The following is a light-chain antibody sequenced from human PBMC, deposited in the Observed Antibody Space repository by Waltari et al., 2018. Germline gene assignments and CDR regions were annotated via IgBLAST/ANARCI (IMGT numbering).Light chain of an antibody. CDR1: QDISNY. V-gene: IGKV1-33*01. Sequence: DIQITQSPSPLSASVGERVTTTCQASQDISNYLNWYQQKPGKAPKLLIYDASHLETGVPSRFSGSGSGTDFTFTISSLQPEDIATYYCQQYDNLSLTFGGGTKVEIK. CDR3: QQYDNLSLT. J-gene: IGKJ4*01. CDR2: DAS.